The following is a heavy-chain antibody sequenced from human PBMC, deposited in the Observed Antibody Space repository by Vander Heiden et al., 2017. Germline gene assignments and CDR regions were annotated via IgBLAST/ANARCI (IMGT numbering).Heavy chain of an antibody. D-gene: IGHD3-22*01. J-gene: IGHJ3*02. CDR2: IYWDDDK. V-gene: IGHV2-5*02. Sequence: QITLKESGPTLVKPTQTLTLTCTFSGFSLSTSGVGVGWIRQPPGKALEWLALIYWDDDKRYSPSLKSRLTITKDTSKNQVVLTMTNMDPVDPGTHYCAHYHDSSGYHPRSDAFDIWGQGTMVNVAS. CDR3: AHYHDSSGYHPRSDAFDI. CDR1: GFSLSTSGVG.